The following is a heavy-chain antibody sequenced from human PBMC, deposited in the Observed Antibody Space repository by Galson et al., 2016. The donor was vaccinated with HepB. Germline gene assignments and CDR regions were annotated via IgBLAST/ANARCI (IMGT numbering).Heavy chain of an antibody. CDR2: INPTGGST. D-gene: IGHD2-15*01. CDR3: ARGWPSQIDY. J-gene: IGHJ4*02. Sequence: SVKVSCKASGYTFTSYYIHWVRQAPGQGLEWMGIINPTGGSTNYAQKFQGRVTMTRDTSTSTVYMELSSLRSDDTAVYYCARGWPSQIDYWGQGTLVTVSS. CDR1: GYTFTSYY. V-gene: IGHV1-46*01.